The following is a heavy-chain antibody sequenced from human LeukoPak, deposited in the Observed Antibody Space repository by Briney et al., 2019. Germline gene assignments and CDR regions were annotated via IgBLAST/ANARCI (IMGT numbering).Heavy chain of an antibody. Sequence: SETLSLTCTVSGGSISSSSYYWGWIRQPPGKGLEWIGEMSHTGATNYNPSLKSRVTVSVDTSKKQFSLNLRSVTAADTAVYYCARGLHYNILTGGMDVWGQGTTVTVSS. V-gene: IGHV4-39*07. CDR2: MSHTGAT. J-gene: IGHJ6*02. CDR1: GGSISSSSYY. CDR3: ARGLHYNILTGGMDV. D-gene: IGHD3-9*01.